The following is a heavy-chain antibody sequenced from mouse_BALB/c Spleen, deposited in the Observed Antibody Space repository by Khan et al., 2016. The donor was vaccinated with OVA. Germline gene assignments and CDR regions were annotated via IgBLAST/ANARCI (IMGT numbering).Heavy chain of an antibody. Sequence: EVELVESGGDLVKPGGSLKLSCAASGFTFSSYSMSWVRQTPDKRLEWVASISSGGDYTYYLDSVRGRFTISRDNAKNTLYLQMSDLKSEDTAMFYCGVHVTWSFTYWGQRSLITITA. D-gene: IGHD2-1*01. CDR2: ISSGGDYT. CDR3: GVHVTWSFTY. CDR1: GFTFSSYS. V-gene: IGHV5-6*01. J-gene: IGHJ3*01.